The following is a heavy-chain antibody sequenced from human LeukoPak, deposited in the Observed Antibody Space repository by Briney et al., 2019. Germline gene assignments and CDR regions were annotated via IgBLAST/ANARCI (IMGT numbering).Heavy chain of an antibody. CDR1: GGSFSGYY. CDR2: INHSGST. D-gene: IGHD6-19*01. V-gene: IGHV4-34*01. Sequence: PSETLSLTCAVYGGSFSGYYWSWVRQPPGKGLEWIGEINHSGSTNYNPSLKSRVTISVDTSKNQFSLKLSSVTAADTAVYYCARTFSSGWYPTGEYYYYGMDVWGKGTTVTVSS. CDR3: ARTFSSGWYPTGEYYYYGMDV. J-gene: IGHJ6*04.